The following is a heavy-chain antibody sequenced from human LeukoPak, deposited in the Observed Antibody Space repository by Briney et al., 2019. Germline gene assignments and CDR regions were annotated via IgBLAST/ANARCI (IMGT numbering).Heavy chain of an antibody. CDR2: IYTSGST. J-gene: IGHJ3*02. D-gene: IGHD3-22*01. CDR1: GGSISSGSYY. Sequence: PSETLSLTCTVSGGSISSGSYYWSWIRQPAGKGLEWIGRIYTSGSTNYNPSLKSRVTVSVDTSKNQFSLKLSSVTAADTAVYYCARGKTYYYDSSGYWSDAFDIWGQGTMVTVSS. V-gene: IGHV4-61*02. CDR3: ARGKTYYYDSSGYWSDAFDI.